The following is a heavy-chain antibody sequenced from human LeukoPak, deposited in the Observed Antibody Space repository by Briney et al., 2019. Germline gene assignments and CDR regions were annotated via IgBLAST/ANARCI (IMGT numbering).Heavy chain of an antibody. J-gene: IGHJ4*02. CDR2: ISGSGGST. CDR1: GFTFSSYA. D-gene: IGHD3-22*01. Sequence: GGSLRLSCAASGFTFSSYAMSWVRQAPGKGLEWVSAISGSGGSTYYADSVKGRFTISRDNAKNSLYLQMNSLRAEDTALYYCAKGDSVYDSSGYYVGLWDYWGQGTLVTVSS. V-gene: IGHV3-23*01. CDR3: AKGDSVYDSSGYYVGLWDY.